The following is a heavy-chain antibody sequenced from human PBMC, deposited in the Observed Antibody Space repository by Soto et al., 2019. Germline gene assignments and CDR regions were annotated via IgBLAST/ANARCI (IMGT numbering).Heavy chain of an antibody. D-gene: IGHD6-6*01. CDR3: ARDEGSSSPFYS. CDR2: INPNSGGT. CDR1: GYTFTGYY. Sequence: ASVKVSCKASGYTFTGYYMHWVRQAPGQGLEWMGWINPNSGGTNYAQKFQGWVTMTRDTSISTAYMELSRLRSDDTAVYYCARDEGSSSPFYSRAQRTLVPVSS. J-gene: IGHJ5*01. V-gene: IGHV1-2*04.